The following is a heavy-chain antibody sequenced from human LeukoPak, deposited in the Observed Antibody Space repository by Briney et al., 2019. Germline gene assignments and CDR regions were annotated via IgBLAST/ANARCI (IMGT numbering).Heavy chain of an antibody. CDR3: ARGFNSGSYHGVGY. J-gene: IGHJ4*02. Sequence: ASVKVSCTASGYTFTGYYMHWVRQAPGQGLEWMGWINPNSGGTNYAQKFQGRVTMTRDTSISTAYMELSRLRSDDTAVYYCARGFNSGSYHGVGYWGQGTLVTVSS. D-gene: IGHD1-26*01. V-gene: IGHV1-2*02. CDR2: INPNSGGT. CDR1: GYTFTGYY.